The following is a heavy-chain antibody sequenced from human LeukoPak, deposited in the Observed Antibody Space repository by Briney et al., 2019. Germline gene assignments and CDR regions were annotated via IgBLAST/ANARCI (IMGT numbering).Heavy chain of an antibody. CDR3: ARDPGSQGIFDY. J-gene: IGHJ4*02. D-gene: IGHD3-10*01. CDR2: IYYSGST. CDR1: GGYISSYY. V-gene: IGHV4-59*12. Sequence: SETLSLTCTVSGGYISSYYWSWIRQPPGKGLEWIGYIYYSGSTNYNPSLKSRVTISVDTSKNQFSLKLSSVTAADTAVYYCARDPGSQGIFDYWGQGTLVTVSS.